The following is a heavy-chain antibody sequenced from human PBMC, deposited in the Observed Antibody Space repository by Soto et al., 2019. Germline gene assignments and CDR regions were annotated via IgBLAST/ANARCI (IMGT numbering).Heavy chain of an antibody. V-gene: IGHV3-30*18. Sequence: QVQLVESGGGVVQPGRSLRLSCAASGFTFSSYGMHWVRQAPGKGLEWVAVISYDGSNKYYADSVKGRLTISRDNSKNTLYLQMNSMRAEDTAVYYCAKDSRPNYYYGMDVWGQGTTVTVSS. CDR2: ISYDGSNK. CDR1: GFTFSSYG. CDR3: AKDSRPNYYYGMDV. J-gene: IGHJ6*02.